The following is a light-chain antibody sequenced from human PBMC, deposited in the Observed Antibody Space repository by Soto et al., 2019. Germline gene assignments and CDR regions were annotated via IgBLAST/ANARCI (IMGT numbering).Light chain of an antibody. J-gene: IGLJ1*01. V-gene: IGLV2-14*01. CDR1: SSDVGGYNY. CDR3: SSYTSSIPYV. CDR2: DVS. Sequence: QSALTQPASVSGSPGQSITISCTGTSSDVGGYNYVSWYQQHPGKAPKLMIYDVSNRPSGVSNRFSGSKSGNTASLTISGLRAEDEADYYCSSYTSSIPYVFGTGTKVTVL.